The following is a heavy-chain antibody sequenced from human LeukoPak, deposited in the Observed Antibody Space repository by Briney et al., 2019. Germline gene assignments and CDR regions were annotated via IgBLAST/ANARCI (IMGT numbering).Heavy chain of an antibody. CDR1: GFTFSDYY. V-gene: IGHV3-11*01. CDR3: ARDRAYYYDSSGHHDAFDI. CDR2: ISSSGSTI. Sequence: GGSLRLSCAASGFTFSDYYMSWIRQAPGKGLEWVSYISSSGSTIYYADSVKGRFTISRDNVKNSLYLQMNSLRAEDTAVYYCARDRAYYYDSSGHHDAFDIWGQGTMVTVSS. D-gene: IGHD3-22*01. J-gene: IGHJ3*02.